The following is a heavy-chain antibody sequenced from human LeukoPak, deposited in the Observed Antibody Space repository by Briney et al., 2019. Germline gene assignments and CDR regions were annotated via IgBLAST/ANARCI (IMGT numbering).Heavy chain of an antibody. V-gene: IGHV3-23*01. CDR3: AKDGNGYSYGFDAFDI. CDR1: GFTFSSYA. J-gene: IGHJ3*02. CDR2: ISGSGGST. D-gene: IGHD5-18*01. Sequence: PGGSLRLSCAASGFTFSSYAMSWVRQAPGKGLEWVSAISGSGGSTYYADSVKGRFTISRDNSKNTLYLQMNSLRAEDTAVYYCAKDGNGYSYGFDAFDIWGQGTMVTVSS.